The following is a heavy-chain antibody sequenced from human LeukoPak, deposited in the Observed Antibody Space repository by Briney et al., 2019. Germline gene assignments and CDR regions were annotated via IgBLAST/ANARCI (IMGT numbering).Heavy chain of an antibody. D-gene: IGHD6-13*01. J-gene: IGHJ3*02. CDR1: GGTFINYA. Sequence: SVTVSYKASGGTFINYAINWVRQAPGQGLEWVGGFIPFYDKANSAQKFQGRVAITADASRTTGYMELSSLRSEDTAVYYCGRGSTRTSSWYAALDIWGQGTKVTVSS. CDR3: GRGSTRTSSWYAALDI. V-gene: IGHV1-69*13. CDR2: FIPFYDKA.